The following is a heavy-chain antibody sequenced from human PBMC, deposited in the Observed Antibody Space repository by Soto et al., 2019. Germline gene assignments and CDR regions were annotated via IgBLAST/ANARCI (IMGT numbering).Heavy chain of an antibody. Sequence: GSLRLSCAASGFTFSTYSMNWVRQAPGKGLEWVSYISSSSSTIFYTDSVKGRFTVSRDNAKNSLYLQMNSLRAEDTAVYYCVRPTYYYDSSGPPAYWGQGTLVTVSS. V-gene: IGHV3-48*01. CDR1: GFTFSTYS. CDR2: ISSSSSTI. J-gene: IGHJ4*02. CDR3: VRPTYYYDSSGPPAY. D-gene: IGHD3-22*01.